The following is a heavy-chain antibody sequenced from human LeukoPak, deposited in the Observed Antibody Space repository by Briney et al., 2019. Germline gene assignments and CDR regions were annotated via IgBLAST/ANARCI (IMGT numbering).Heavy chain of an antibody. V-gene: IGHV3-21*01. CDR3: AGGLSGYASSLGY. CDR1: GFTFSSYS. J-gene: IGHJ4*02. CDR2: ISSSSSYI. D-gene: IGHD6-6*01. Sequence: GGSLRLSCAASGFTFSSYSMNWVRQAPGKGLEWVSSISSSSSYIYYADSVKGRFTISRDNAKNTLYLQMNSLRAEDTAVYYCAGGLSGYASSLGYWGQGTLVTVSA.